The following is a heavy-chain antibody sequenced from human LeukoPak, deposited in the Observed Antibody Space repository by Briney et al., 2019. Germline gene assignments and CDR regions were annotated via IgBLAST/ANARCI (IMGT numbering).Heavy chain of an antibody. D-gene: IGHD2-15*01. Sequence: PSETLSLTCTFSGGSISSSSYYWGWIRQPPEKGLEWIGSIYYSGSTYYNPSLKSRVTISVDTSKNQFSLKLSSVTAADTAVYYCARSPRSGGSCHFDYWGQGTLVTVSS. J-gene: IGHJ4*02. V-gene: IGHV4-39*01. CDR3: ARSPRSGGSCHFDY. CDR1: GGSISSSSYY. CDR2: IYYSGST.